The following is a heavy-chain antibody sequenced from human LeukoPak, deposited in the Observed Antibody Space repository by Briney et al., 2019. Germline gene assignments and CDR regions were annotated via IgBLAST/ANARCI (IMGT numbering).Heavy chain of an antibody. CDR2: ISAYSGNT. CDR3: ARGSDDFHY. D-gene: IGHD2-15*01. J-gene: IGHJ4*02. V-gene: IGHV1-18*04. Sequence: ASVKVSCKASGGTFNNYTITWVRQAPGQGLEWMGWISAYSGNTNYAQKRQDRVTMTTDTSTSTAYMELRSLTSDDTALYYCARGSDDFHYWGQGTLVTVSS. CDR1: GGTFNNYT.